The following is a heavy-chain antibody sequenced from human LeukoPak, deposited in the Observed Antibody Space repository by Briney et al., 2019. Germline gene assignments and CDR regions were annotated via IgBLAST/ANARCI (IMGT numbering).Heavy chain of an antibody. CDR1: GYTFTGYY. CDR3: ARGFSSWYLSPYYLEY. CDR2: INPNSGGT. Sequence: ASVKVSCKASGYTFTGYYMHWVRQVPGQALEWMGWINPNSGGTNYAQKFQGRVTMTRDTSITTVYMELSRLRSDDTAVYYCARGFSSWYLSPYYLEYCGQGTPVTVSS. J-gene: IGHJ4*02. V-gene: IGHV1-2*02. D-gene: IGHD6-13*01.